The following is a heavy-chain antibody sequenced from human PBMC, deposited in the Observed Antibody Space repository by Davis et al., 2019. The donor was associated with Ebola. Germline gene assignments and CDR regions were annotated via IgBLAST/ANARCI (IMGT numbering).Heavy chain of an antibody. J-gene: IGHJ6*02. Sequence: AASVKVSCKASGYTFTSYGISWVRQAPGQGLEWMGWISAYNGNTNYAQKLQGRVTMTTDTSTSTAYMELRSLRSDDTAVYYCARDIITMVQGVIIAYYGMDVWGQGTTVTVSS. D-gene: IGHD3-10*01. CDR2: ISAYNGNT. V-gene: IGHV1-18*01. CDR1: GYTFTSYG. CDR3: ARDIITMVQGVIIAYYGMDV.